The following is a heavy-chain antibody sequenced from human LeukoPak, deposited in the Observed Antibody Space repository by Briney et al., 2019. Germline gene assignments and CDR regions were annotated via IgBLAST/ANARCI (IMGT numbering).Heavy chain of an antibody. J-gene: IGHJ4*02. CDR1: GFSFSDSG. CDR2: ISYDGGKK. V-gene: IGHV3-30*03. D-gene: IGHD6-19*01. CDR3: ARENGKAVAGHGGLDY. Sequence: GRSLRLSCAASGFSFSDSGMHWVRQAPGKGLEWVAVISYDGGKKYYGDSVKGRFTISRDNPKNTLYLQVNSLRAEDTAVYYCARENGKAVAGHGGLDYWGQGTLVTVSS.